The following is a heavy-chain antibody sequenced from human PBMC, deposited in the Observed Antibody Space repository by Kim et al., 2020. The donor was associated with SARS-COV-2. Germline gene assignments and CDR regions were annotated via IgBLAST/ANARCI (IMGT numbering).Heavy chain of an antibody. CDR2: ISGSGGST. CDR1: GLTFSIYA. Sequence: GGSRRLSCAASGLTFSIYAMSWVRQAPGKGLEWDSAISGSGGSTYYADSVKGRFTISRDNSKNTLYLQMNSLRAEDTAVYYCAKYSYGYRTPGHFDYWGQGALVTVSS. CDR3: AKYSYGYRTPGHFDY. V-gene: IGHV3-23*01. J-gene: IGHJ4*02. D-gene: IGHD5-18*01.